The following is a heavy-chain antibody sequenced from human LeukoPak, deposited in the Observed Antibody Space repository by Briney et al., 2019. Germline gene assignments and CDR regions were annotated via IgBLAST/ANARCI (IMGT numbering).Heavy chain of an antibody. CDR3: AKGRAGVVVAYYFDY. CDR1: GFTFSSYA. Sequence: VGSLRLSCAASGFTFSSYAMHWVRQAPGRGLEWVAVISYDGSNKYYADSVKGRFTISRDNSKNTLYLQMNSLRADDTAVYYCAKGRAGVVVAYYFDYWGQGTLVTVSS. V-gene: IGHV3-30-3*01. CDR2: ISYDGSNK. J-gene: IGHJ4*02. D-gene: IGHD3-22*01.